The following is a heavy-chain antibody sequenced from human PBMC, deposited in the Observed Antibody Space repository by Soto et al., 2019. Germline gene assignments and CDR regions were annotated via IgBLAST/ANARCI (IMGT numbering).Heavy chain of an antibody. CDR1: GFTFSSYA. CDR3: AKGSVATIYYYYYMDV. CDR2: ISGSGGSA. V-gene: IGHV3-23*01. J-gene: IGHJ6*03. D-gene: IGHD5-12*01. Sequence: GGSLRLSCAASGFTFSSYAMSWVRQAPGKGLEWVSAISGSGGSAYYADSVKGRFTISRGNSKNTLYLQMNSLRAEDTAVYYCAKGSVATIYYYYYMDVWGKGTTVTVSS.